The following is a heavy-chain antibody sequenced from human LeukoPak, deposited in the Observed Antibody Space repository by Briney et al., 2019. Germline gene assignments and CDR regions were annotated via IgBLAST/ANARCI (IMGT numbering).Heavy chain of an antibody. CDR2: IYYSGST. Sequence: SETLSLTCTVSGGSISSSSYYWGWIRQPPGKGLEWIGSIYYSGSTYYNPSLKSRVTISVDTSKNQFSLKLSSVTAADTAVYYCARPWTFGATTTFDYWGQGTLVTVSS. V-gene: IGHV4-39*01. CDR1: GGSISSSSYY. D-gene: IGHD1-26*01. J-gene: IGHJ4*02. CDR3: ARPWTFGATTTFDY.